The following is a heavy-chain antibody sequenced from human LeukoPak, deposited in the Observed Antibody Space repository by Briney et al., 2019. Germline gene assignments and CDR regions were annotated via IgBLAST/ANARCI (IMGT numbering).Heavy chain of an antibody. V-gene: IGHV3-30*19. CDR2: ISYDGSNK. D-gene: IGHD6-13*01. J-gene: IGHJ4*02. CDR3: ARDPEQLYYFDY. CDR1: GFTFSSYG. Sequence: GRSLRLSCAASGFTFSSYGMDWVRQAPGKGLEWVAVISYDGSNKYYADSVKGRFTISRDNSKNTLYLQMNSLRAEDTAVYYCARDPEQLYYFDYWGQGTLVTVSS.